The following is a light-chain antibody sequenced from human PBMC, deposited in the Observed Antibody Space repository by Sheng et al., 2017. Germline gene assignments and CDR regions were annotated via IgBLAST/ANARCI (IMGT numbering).Light chain of an antibody. Sequence: EIVLTQSPGTLSLSPGERATLSCRTSESVVSSSLTWYQQKPGQAPRLLIYGGSTRATGIPDRFSGSGSGTDFTLTISRLEPEDFAVYYCQQYGSSPPWTFGQGTKVEIK. CDR1: ESVVSSS. V-gene: IGKV3-20*01. J-gene: IGKJ1*01. CDR2: GGS. CDR3: QQYGSSPPWT.